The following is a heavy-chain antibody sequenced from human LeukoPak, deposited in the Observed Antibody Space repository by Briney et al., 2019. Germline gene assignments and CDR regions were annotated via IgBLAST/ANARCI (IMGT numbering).Heavy chain of an antibody. D-gene: IGHD6-19*01. V-gene: IGHV1-2*02. CDR3: ARVRTVAVATSHYYYYGMDV. CDR1: GYTFTGDY. CDR2: INPNSGGT. J-gene: IGHJ6*02. Sequence: ASVKLSCKPSGYTFTGDYIHWVRQAPGQGREWMGWINPNSGGTNYAQKFQGRVTMTRDTSISTAYVELSRLRSDDTAVYYCARVRTVAVATSHYYYYGMDVWGQGTTVTVSS.